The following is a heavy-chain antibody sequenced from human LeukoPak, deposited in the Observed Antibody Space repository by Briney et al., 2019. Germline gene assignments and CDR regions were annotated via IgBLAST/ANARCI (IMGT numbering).Heavy chain of an antibody. D-gene: IGHD3-10*01. CDR2: INPNSGGT. V-gene: IGHV1-2*02. Sequence: ASVKVSCKASGYTFTGYYMHWVRQAPGQGLEWMGWINPNSGGTNYAQKFQGRVTMTRDTSISTAYMELSRLRSDDTAVYYCARGGLVLLWFGELYDYWGQGTLVTVSS. CDR3: ARGGLVLLWFGELYDY. CDR1: GYTFTGYY. J-gene: IGHJ4*02.